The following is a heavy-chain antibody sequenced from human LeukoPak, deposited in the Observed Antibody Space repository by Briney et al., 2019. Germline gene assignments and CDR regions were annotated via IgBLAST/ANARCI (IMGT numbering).Heavy chain of an antibody. CDR3: ARRLSYGSGRVGFDY. D-gene: IGHD3-10*01. V-gene: IGHV5-51*01. Sequence: GESLKISCKGSGYSFTNYWIGWVRQMPGKGLEWMGIIYPGDSDTRYSPSFQGQVTISADKSISTVYLQWSSLKASDTAMYYCARRLSYGSGRVGFDYWGQGTLVTVSS. J-gene: IGHJ4*02. CDR2: IYPGDSDT. CDR1: GYSFTNYW.